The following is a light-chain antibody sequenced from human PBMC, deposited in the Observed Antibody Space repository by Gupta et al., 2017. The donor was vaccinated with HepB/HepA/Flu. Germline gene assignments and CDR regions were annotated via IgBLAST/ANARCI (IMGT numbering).Light chain of an antibody. CDR1: QSIAYSDGNTY. J-gene: IGKJ2*01. CDR3: MQGTHWPPYT. Sequence: DVVMTQSPLSLLVTLGQPASISCRSSQSIAYSDGNTYLSWFLQRPGQSPRRLIYKVSNRDSGVPDRFSGSGSGSDFTLKIRRVEAEDVGIYYCMQGTHWPPYTFGQGTKLEIK. CDR2: KVS. V-gene: IGKV2-30*01.